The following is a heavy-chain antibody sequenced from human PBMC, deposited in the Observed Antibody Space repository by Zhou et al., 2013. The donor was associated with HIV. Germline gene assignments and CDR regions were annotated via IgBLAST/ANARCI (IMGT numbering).Heavy chain of an antibody. CDR2: INPKSGAT. Sequence: VRLVQSGPEVKKPGASVKVACKTSGFTFTDYYLHWVRQAPGQGLVWMAWINPKSGATNYEFKFQDRVTVTSDTSVTTVYLDVTRLRPDDSGVYYCAREGSGPKAFDIWGQGTLVSVSP. J-gene: IGHJ3*02. D-gene: IGHD3-3*01. V-gene: IGHV1-2*02. CDR3: AREGSGPKAFDI. CDR1: GFTFTDYY.